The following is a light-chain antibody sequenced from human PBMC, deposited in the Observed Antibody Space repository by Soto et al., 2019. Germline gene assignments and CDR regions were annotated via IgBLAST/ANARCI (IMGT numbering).Light chain of an antibody. Sequence: EIVLTQSPGTLSLSPGERATLSCWASQSVSSSYLAWYQQKPGQAPRLLIYGASSRATGIPDRFSGSGSGTDVTLTISRLEPEDLAVYYCQQYRSSPPMYTFGQGTKLEIK. CDR3: QQYRSSPPMYT. J-gene: IGKJ2*01. CDR2: GAS. V-gene: IGKV3-20*01. CDR1: QSVSSSY.